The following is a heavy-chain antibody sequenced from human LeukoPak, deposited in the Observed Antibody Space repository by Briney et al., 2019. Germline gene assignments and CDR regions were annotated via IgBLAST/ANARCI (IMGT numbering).Heavy chain of an antibody. D-gene: IGHD3-22*01. Sequence: GGSLRLSCAASGFTFNSYAMSWVRQAPGKGLEWVSAISGSGGSTYNADSVKGRFTISRDNSKNTLYLQMNSLRAEDTAVYYCAKNFGQYYYDSSGFDYWGQGTLVTVSS. CDR1: GFTFNSYA. CDR2: ISGSGGST. V-gene: IGHV3-23*01. CDR3: AKNFGQYYYDSSGFDY. J-gene: IGHJ4*02.